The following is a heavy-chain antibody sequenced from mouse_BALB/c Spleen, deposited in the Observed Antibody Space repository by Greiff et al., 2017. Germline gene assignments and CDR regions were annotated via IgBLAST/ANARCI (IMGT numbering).Heavy chain of an antibody. CDR1: GFNIKDTY. CDR2: IDPANGNT. D-gene: IGHD1-1*01. Sequence: EVKLVESGAELVKPGASVKLSCTASGFNIKDTYMHWVKQRPEQGLEWIGRIDPANGNTKYDPKFQGKATITADTSSNTAYLQLSSLTSEDTAVYYCARPPYGSSLAWFAYWGQGTLVTVSA. CDR3: ARPPYGSSLAWFAY. J-gene: IGHJ3*01. V-gene: IGHV14-3*02.